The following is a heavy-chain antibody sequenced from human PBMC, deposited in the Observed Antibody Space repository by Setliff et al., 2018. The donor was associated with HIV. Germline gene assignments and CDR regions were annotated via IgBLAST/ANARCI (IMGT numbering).Heavy chain of an antibody. CDR3: GKDRTDVAATIANY. D-gene: IGHD5-12*01. CDR2: IRYDGIIE. Sequence: HLGGSLRLSCAASGFTFSNSGIHWVRQAPGKGLEWVAFIRYDGIIEHYRDSVRGRFTISRDNSKNTVYLQMNSLRAEDTAVYYCGKDRTDVAATIANYWGQGTLVTVSS. CDR1: GFTFSNSG. J-gene: IGHJ4*02. V-gene: IGHV3-30*02.